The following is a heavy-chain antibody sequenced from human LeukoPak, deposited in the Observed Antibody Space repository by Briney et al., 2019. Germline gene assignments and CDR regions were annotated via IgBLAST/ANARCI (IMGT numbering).Heavy chain of an antibody. V-gene: IGHV3-30*18. CDR3: AKDQARGFVGNNWFDP. CDR1: GFTFGNYG. Sequence: GGSLRLSCAASGFTFGNYGMHWVRQAPGKGLDWVAVISFDGSNYYYADSVKGRFTVSRDNSKNTLYLQMNSLRAEDTAVYYCAKDQARGFVGNNWFDPWGQGTLVTVSS. J-gene: IGHJ5*02. CDR2: ISFDGSNY. D-gene: IGHD2-15*01.